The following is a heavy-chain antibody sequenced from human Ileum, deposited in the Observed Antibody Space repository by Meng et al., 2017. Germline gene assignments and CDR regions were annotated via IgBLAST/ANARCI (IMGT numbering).Heavy chain of an antibody. V-gene: IGHV4-31*03. Sequence: ASGRVNPSQTLSLPVPVSGASISSGGYYWGWIRQHPGKGLEWIGYIFYSGSTYYNSSLKSRINISVDTSKNQFSLKVSSVTTADTAVYYCARVRRGLGLRFDPWGQGTLVTVSS. CDR3: ARVRRGLGLRFDP. D-gene: IGHD3/OR15-3a*01. CDR1: GASISSGGYY. J-gene: IGHJ5*02. CDR2: IFYSGST.